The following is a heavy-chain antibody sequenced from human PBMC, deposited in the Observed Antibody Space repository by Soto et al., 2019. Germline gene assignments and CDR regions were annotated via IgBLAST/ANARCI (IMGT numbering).Heavy chain of an antibody. V-gene: IGHV3-66*01. D-gene: IGHD4-17*01. Sequence: EVQLVDSGGGLVQPGGSLRLSCAASGFTVSSNYMSWVRQAPGKGLEWVSVIYSGGSTYYADSGKGRFTISRDNSKNTLYLQMNSLRAEDTAVYYCARARGSTVTTLDWYFDLWGRGTLVTVSS. CDR2: IYSGGST. CDR1: GFTVSSNY. J-gene: IGHJ2*01. CDR3: ARARGSTVTTLDWYFDL.